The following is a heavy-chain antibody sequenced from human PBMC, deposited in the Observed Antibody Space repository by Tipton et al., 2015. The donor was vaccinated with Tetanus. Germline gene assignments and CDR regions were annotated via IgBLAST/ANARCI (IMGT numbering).Heavy chain of an antibody. CDR3: ARYLFAYGMDV. J-gene: IGHJ6*02. CDR2: INRDGSEK. CDR1: GFTFRSYW. Sequence: SLRLSCVASGFTFRSYWMSWVRQAPGKGLEWVANINRDGSEKACADAVQGRFSISRDSAKNSLSLQMNSLRAEDTAVYYCARYLFAYGMDVWGQGTTVTVSS. V-gene: IGHV3-7*03.